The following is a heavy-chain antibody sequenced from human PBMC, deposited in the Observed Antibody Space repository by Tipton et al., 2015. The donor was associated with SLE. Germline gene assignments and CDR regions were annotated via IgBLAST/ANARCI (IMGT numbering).Heavy chain of an antibody. CDR1: GGSIDTNNYY. Sequence: TLSLTCTVSGGSIDTNNYYWAWVRQPPGKGLDWIGSVFYSGTTYYKTSLRSRVTISIDTSKKQFSLKLSSVTAADTAVYYCARVVKGSSWYWFDPWGQGTLVTVSS. V-gene: IGHV4-39*07. D-gene: IGHD6-13*01. J-gene: IGHJ5*02. CDR3: ARVVKGSSWYWFDP. CDR2: VFYSGTT.